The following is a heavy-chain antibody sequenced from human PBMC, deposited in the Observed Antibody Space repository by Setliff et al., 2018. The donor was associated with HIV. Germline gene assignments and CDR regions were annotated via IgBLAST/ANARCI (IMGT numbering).Heavy chain of an antibody. Sequence: SETLSLTCAVSGYSISSGYSWGWIRQSPGKGLEWIGSIYHSGSTYYNPSLKSRVTISVDTSKNQFSLKLSSVTAADTAVYYCARRKVVAHTGGWFDPWGQGTLVTVSS. CDR3: ARRKVVAHTGGWFDP. CDR2: IYHSGST. CDR1: GYSISSGYS. D-gene: IGHD2-15*01. J-gene: IGHJ5*02. V-gene: IGHV4-38-2*01.